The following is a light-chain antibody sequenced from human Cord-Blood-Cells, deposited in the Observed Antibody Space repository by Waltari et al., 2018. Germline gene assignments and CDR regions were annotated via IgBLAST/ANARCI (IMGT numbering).Light chain of an antibody. CDR3: QQYYSYPLLT. J-gene: IGKJ4*01. CDR1: QGISSY. V-gene: IGKV1-8*01. CDR2: AAS. Sequence: AIRMTQSPSSFPASTGDRLTITCRASQGISSYLAWYQQKPGKAPKLLIYAASTLQSGVPSRFSGSGSGTDFTLTISCLQSEDFATYYCQQYYSYPLLTFGGGTKVEIK.